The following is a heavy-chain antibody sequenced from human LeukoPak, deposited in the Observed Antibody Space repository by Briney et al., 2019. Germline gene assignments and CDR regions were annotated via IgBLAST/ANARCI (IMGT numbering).Heavy chain of an antibody. CDR1: GYSFTSFW. Sequence: GESLKISCKGSGYSFTSFWIGWVRQMPGKGLEWMGIIYPGDSDTRYSPSFQGQVTTSADKSISTTYVQWSSLKASDTAIYYCASIVVAAAGRGYYYYGMDVWGQGTTVTVSS. J-gene: IGHJ6*02. V-gene: IGHV5-51*01. CDR2: IYPGDSDT. CDR3: ASIVVAAAGRGYYYYGMDV. D-gene: IGHD6-13*01.